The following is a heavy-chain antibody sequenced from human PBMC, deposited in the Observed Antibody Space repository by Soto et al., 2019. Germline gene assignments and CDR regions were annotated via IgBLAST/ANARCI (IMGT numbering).Heavy chain of an antibody. J-gene: IGHJ4*02. CDR2: ISGSGGST. Sequence: GGSLRLSCAASGFTFSSYAMSWVRQAPGKGLEWVSAISGSGGSTYYADSVKGRFTISRDNSKNTLYLQMNSLRAEGTAVYYCAKEVGYSSSWGGGYWGQGTLVTVSS. D-gene: IGHD6-13*01. CDR3: AKEVGYSSSWGGGY. CDR1: GFTFSSYA. V-gene: IGHV3-23*01.